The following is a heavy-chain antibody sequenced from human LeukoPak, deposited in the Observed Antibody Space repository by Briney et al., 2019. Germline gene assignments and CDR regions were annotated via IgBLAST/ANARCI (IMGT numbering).Heavy chain of an antibody. Sequence: ASVKVSCKASGYTFTNYSMHWVRQAPGQRLEWMGWINAGNGSTRYSQRFQGRVTLTRDTSASTSYMELSSLTPEDTAVYYCARERVSPHWFDYWGQGTLVTVSS. CDR2: INAGNGST. J-gene: IGHJ4*02. D-gene: IGHD1-1*01. V-gene: IGHV1-3*01. CDR1: GYTFTNYS. CDR3: ARERVSPHWFDY.